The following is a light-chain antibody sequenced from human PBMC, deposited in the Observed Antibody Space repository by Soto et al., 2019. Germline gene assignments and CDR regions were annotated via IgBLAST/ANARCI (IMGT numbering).Light chain of an antibody. V-gene: IGKV3-11*01. CDR3: QQRVNWPPT. Sequence: EIVLTQSPATLSLSPGERATLSCRASQSVSSFLAWYQQKPGQPPRLLIYDASNRATGIPGRFSGSGSGTDFTLTISSLVPEDFAAYYCQQRVNWPPTFGPGTKVDI. CDR1: QSVSSF. CDR2: DAS. J-gene: IGKJ3*01.